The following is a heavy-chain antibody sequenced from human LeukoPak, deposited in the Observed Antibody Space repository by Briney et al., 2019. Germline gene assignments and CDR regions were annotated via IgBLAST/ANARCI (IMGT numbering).Heavy chain of an antibody. CDR1: GYTFTGYY. Sequence: ASVTVSCKASGYTFTGYYMHWVRQAPGQGLEWLGWLNPNTGGTNYAQKFQGRVTMTRDTSITTAYMDLSSLGSDDTAIYYCARQYGDDRYNWFDPWGQGTLVTVSS. J-gene: IGHJ5*02. CDR2: LNPNTGGT. V-gene: IGHV1-2*02. D-gene: IGHD4-17*01. CDR3: ARQYGDDRYNWFDP.